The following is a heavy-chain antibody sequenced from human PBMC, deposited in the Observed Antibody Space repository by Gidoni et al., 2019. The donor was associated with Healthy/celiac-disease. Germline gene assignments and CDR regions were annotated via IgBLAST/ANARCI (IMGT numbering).Heavy chain of an antibody. Sequence: QVQLVQSGAEVKKPGSSVKVSCKASGGTFSSYAISWVRQAPGQGLEWMGRIIPILGIANYAQKFQGRVTITADKSTSTAYMELSSLRSEDTAVYYCARGLYCSGGSCYGVGYYYYGMDVWGQGTTVTVSS. CDR1: GGTFSSYA. D-gene: IGHD2-15*01. CDR3: ARGLYCSGGSCYGVGYYYYGMDV. V-gene: IGHV1-69*04. J-gene: IGHJ6*02. CDR2: IIPILGIA.